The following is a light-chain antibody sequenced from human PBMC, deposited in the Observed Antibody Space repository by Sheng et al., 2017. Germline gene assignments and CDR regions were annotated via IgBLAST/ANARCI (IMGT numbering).Light chain of an antibody. CDR1: QSVSSS. V-gene: IGKV3-15*01. CDR2: GAS. CDR3: QQYNYWPT. Sequence: EIVLTQSPGTLSVSPGDRATLSCRASQSVSSSQLAWYQQKPGQAPRLLIYGASTRATGIPARFSGSESGTEFTLTINSLQSEDFAVYYCQQYNYWPTFGLGTRLEIK. J-gene: IGKJ5*01.